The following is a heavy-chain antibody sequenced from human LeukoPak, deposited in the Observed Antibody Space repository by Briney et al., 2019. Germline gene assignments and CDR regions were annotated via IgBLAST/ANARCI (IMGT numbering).Heavy chain of an antibody. Sequence: WGSLRLSCAASGFTFSSYAMSWVRHAPGKGREWVSAISGSGGSTYHADSVKVRFTISRDNSKNTMYLQMNSLRAEDTAVYYCAKAAITFGGVIDYWGQGTLVTVSS. D-gene: IGHD3-16*01. V-gene: IGHV3-23*01. CDR1: GFTFSSYA. CDR3: AKAAITFGGVIDY. J-gene: IGHJ4*02. CDR2: ISGSGGST.